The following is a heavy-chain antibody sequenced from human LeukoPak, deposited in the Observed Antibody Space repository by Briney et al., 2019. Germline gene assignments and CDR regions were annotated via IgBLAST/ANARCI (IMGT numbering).Heavy chain of an antibody. CDR2: IIPVLGTA. V-gene: IGHV1-69*04. J-gene: IGHJ5*02. CDR3: APYCSSTSCYLRQWFDP. Sequence: SVKVSCKASGGTFSSYALSWVRQAPGQGLEWMGRIIPVLGTANYAQKFQGRVTITADKSTSTAYMELSSLRSEDTAVYYCAPYCSSTSCYLRQWFDPWGQGTLVTVSS. D-gene: IGHD2-2*01. CDR1: GGTFSSYA.